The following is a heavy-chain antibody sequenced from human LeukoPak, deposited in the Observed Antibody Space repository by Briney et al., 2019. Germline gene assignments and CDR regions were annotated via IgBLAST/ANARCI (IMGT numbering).Heavy chain of an antibody. Sequence: PGRSLRRSCAASGFTFDDYAMHWVRQAPGNGLEWGSGVSWDSGSIGYADSVKGRFTISRDNAKNSLYLQMNGLRAEDTALYYCAKDYYYDSSAHSAAFDYWGQGTLVTVSS. CDR2: VSWDSGSI. J-gene: IGHJ4*02. CDR1: GFTFDDYA. D-gene: IGHD3-22*01. V-gene: IGHV3-9*01. CDR3: AKDYYYDSSAHSAAFDY.